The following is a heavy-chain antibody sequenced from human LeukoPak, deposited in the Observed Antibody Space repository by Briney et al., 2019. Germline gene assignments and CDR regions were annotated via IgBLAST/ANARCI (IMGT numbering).Heavy chain of an antibody. J-gene: IGHJ4*02. V-gene: IGHV3-23*01. CDR2: ISGSGAGT. CDR3: ANSYDSSRYYPLGY. CDR1: GFTFSSYA. Sequence: GGSLRLSCAASGFTFSSYAMSWVRQAPGKGLEWVSAISGSGAGTYYADSVEGRFTISRDNSKNTLYLQMNSLRAEDTAVYYCANSYDSSRYYPLGYWGQGTLVTVSS. D-gene: IGHD3-22*01.